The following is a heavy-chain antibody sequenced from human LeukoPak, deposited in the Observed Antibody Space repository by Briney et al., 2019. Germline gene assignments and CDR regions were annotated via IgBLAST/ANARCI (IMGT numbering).Heavy chain of an antibody. J-gene: IGHJ6*03. CDR3: ASLAAAGFYYYYYMDV. CDR2: ISYDGSNK. Sequence: GGSLRLSCAASGFTSSIYAMHWVRPAPGKGLEWVAVISYDGSNKYYADSVKGRFTISRDNSKNTLYLQMNSLRAEDTAVYYCASLAAAGFYYYYYMDVWGKGTTVTVSS. D-gene: IGHD6-13*01. V-gene: IGHV3-30*01. CDR1: GFTSSIYA.